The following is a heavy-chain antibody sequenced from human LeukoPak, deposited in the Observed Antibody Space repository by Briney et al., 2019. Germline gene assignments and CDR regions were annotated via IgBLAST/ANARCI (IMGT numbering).Heavy chain of an antibody. Sequence: PGGSLRLSCEASGFTFSSYGMHWVRQAPGKGLEWVAVISYDGSNKYHVDSVKGRFTISRDNSKNTLYLQMNSLRAEDTAVYYCARGGVYSSGSYYLYYFDYWGQGTLVTVSS. J-gene: IGHJ4*02. V-gene: IGHV3-30*03. CDR3: ARGGVYSSGSYYLYYFDY. CDR1: GFTFSSYG. D-gene: IGHD6-19*01. CDR2: ISYDGSNK.